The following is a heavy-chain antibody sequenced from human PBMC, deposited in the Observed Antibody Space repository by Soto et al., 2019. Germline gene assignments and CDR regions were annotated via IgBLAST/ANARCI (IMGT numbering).Heavy chain of an antibody. J-gene: IGHJ4*02. CDR3: ARVGDGNFDY. D-gene: IGHD2-15*01. CDR2: VDYSGNT. CDR1: GGSISSYY. V-gene: IGHV4-59*01. Sequence: QVQLQESGPGLVKPSETLSLTCTVSGGSISSYYWSWIRQPPGKRLEWIGYVDYSGNTNYNPFLKSRLTISIDTSKNQFSLRLNSVTAADTALYYCARVGDGNFDYWGQGTLVTVSS.